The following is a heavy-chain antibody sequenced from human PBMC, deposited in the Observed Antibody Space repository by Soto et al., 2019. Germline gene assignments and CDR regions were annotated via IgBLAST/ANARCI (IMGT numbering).Heavy chain of an antibody. D-gene: IGHD3-10*01. Sequence: ASVKVSCKASGYKFNTYGTTWVRQAPGQGLEWMGWISGNNGNTKYPQKFQGRVTMTTDTSTSAAYMELRSLRSDDTAVYYCARDMWRFGSGSYSVDYWG. CDR2: ISGNNGNT. CDR3: ARDMWRFGSGSYSVDY. J-gene: IGHJ4*01. V-gene: IGHV1-18*01. CDR1: GYKFNTYG.